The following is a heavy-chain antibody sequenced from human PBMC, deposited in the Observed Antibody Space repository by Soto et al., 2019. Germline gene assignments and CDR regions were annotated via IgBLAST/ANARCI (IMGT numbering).Heavy chain of an antibody. V-gene: IGHV4-31*03. D-gene: IGHD6-19*01. J-gene: IGHJ4*02. CDR3: AKDERATGIAVAGDY. Sequence: SETLSLTCTVSGGSISSGGYYWSWIRQHPGKGLEWIGYIYYSGSTYYNPSLKSRVTISVDTSKNQFSLKLSSVTAADTAVYYCAKDERATGIAVAGDYWGQGTLVTVSS. CDR2: IYYSGST. CDR1: GGSISSGGYY.